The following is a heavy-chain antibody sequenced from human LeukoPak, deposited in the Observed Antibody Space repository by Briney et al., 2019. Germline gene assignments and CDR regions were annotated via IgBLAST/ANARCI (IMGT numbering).Heavy chain of an antibody. D-gene: IGHD3-16*02. CDR3: ARDRRLRLGELSIQYYFDY. CDR1: GFTFSSYW. V-gene: IGHV3-7*01. CDR2: MNIDGSEK. J-gene: IGHJ4*02. Sequence: GGSLRLSCAASGFTFSSYWMGWVRQAPGKRLEWVANMNIDGSEKYYADSAKGRFTISRDNARNSVYLQMNSLRVEDTAVYYCARDRRLRLGELSIQYYFDYWGQGTLVTVSS.